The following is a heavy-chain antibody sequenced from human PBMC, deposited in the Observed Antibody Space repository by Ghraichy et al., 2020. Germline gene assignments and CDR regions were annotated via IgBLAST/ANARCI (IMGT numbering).Heavy chain of an antibody. CDR2: INPNSGGT. CDR3: ARDLFSLSRRLHGRGFDP. V-gene: IGHV1-2*02. D-gene: IGHD5-24*01. J-gene: IGHJ5*02. Sequence: ASVKVSCKASGYTFTGYYMHWVRQAPGQGLEWMGWINPNSGGTNYAQKFQGRVTMTRDTSISTAYMELSRLRSDDTAVYYCARDLFSLSRRLHGRGFDPWGQGTLVTVSS. CDR1: GYTFTGYY.